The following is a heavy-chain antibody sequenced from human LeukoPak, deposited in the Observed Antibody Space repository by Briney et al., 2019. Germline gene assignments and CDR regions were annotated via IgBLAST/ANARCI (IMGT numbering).Heavy chain of an antibody. CDR1: GFTFSSYE. D-gene: IGHD2-2*01. CDR2: ISSGGSTI. V-gene: IGHV3-48*03. Sequence: GGSLRLSCAGSGFTFSSYEMNWVRQAPGKGLEWVSYISSGGSTIYYAASVKGRFTISRDNAKNPLSLHLNTLGAADPAVFYCASAGYASYWGRGALVTVSS. J-gene: IGHJ4*02. CDR3: ASAGYASY.